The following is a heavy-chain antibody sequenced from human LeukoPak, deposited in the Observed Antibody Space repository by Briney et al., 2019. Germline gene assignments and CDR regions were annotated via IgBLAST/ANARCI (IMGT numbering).Heavy chain of an antibody. D-gene: IGHD6-13*01. Sequence: PGGSLRLSCAASGFTLSSYEMNWVRLAPGKGLEGISYISRTGNSIYYADSVKGRFTISRDSAKNSLYLKMNSLRAEDTAVYYCARGPYSSNWYVDYWGQGTLVTVAS. CDR3: ARGPYSSNWYVDY. CDR2: ISRTGNSI. V-gene: IGHV3-48*03. J-gene: IGHJ4*02. CDR1: GFTLSSYE.